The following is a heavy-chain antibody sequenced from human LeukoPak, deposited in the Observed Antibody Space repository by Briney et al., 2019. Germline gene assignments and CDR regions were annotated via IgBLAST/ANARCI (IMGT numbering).Heavy chain of an antibody. D-gene: IGHD1-1*01. J-gene: IGHJ2*01. CDR2: INPSGGST. Sequence: VASVKVSCKASGYTFTSYYMHWVRQAPGQGLEWMGIINPSGGSTSYAQKFQGRVTMTRDTSTSTVYMELSSLRSEDTAVYYCARDLGVSRPWKYFDLWGRGTLVTVSS. CDR3: ARDLGVSRPWKYFDL. V-gene: IGHV1-46*01. CDR1: GYTFTSYY.